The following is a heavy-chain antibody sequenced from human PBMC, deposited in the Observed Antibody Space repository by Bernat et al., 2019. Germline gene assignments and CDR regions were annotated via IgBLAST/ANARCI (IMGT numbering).Heavy chain of an antibody. CDR1: GGSITGYY. CDR2: FSSSGSS. V-gene: IGHV4-59*01. D-gene: IGHD1-7*01. J-gene: IGHJ4*02. CDR3: ARGYWHYDY. Sequence: QVQLQESGPGLVKPSETLSLTCTVSGGSITGYYWSWIRQPPGKGLEWIGYFSSSGSSNYNPSLKSRLTVSVDTSKNQFSLKLSSVTAADTAVYFCARGYWHYDYWGQGTLVTVSS.